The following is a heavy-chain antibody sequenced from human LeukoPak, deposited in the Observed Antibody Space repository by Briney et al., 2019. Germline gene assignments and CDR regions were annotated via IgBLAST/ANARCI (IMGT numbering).Heavy chain of an antibody. J-gene: IGHJ3*02. D-gene: IGHD3-22*01. CDR2: INTDGSST. V-gene: IGHV3-74*01. CDR1: GFTFSSYW. Sequence: GGSLRLSCAASGFTFSSYWMHWVRQAPGKGLVWVSRINTDGSSTNYADSVKGRFTISRDNSKNTLYLQMNSLRVEDTAVYYCAKELTMIVVVIGLDAFDIWGQGTMVTVSS. CDR3: AKELTMIVVVIGLDAFDI.